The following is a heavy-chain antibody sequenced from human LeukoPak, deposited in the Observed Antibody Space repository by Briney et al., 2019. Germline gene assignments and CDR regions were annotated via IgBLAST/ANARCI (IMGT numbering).Heavy chain of an antibody. CDR2: INHSGST. D-gene: IGHD6-19*01. CDR3: ARLAGYSSGFDY. J-gene: IGHJ4*02. Sequence: SETLSLTCAVYGGSFSGYYWSWIRQPPGKGLEWIGEINHSGSTNYNPSLKSRVTISVDTSKNQFSLKLSSVTAADTAVYYCARLAGYSSGFDYWGQGTLVTVSS. V-gene: IGHV4-34*01. CDR1: GGSFSGYY.